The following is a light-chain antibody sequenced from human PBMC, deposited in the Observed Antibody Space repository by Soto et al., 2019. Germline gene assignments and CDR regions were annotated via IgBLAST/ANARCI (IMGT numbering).Light chain of an antibody. Sequence: SYELTQPPSVSVAPGKTARITCGGNNIGSKSVHWYQQKPGQAPVLVIYYDSDRPSGIPERFSGSKSGNTATLTISRVEDGKDAEFSCKVCNSSIAHPVFGGGTKLPFL. CDR2: YDS. J-gene: IGLJ3*02. CDR1: NIGSKS. CDR3: KVCNSSIAHPV. V-gene: IGLV3-21*04.